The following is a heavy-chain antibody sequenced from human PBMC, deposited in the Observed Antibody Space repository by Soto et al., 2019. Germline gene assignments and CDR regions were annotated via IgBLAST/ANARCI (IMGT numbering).Heavy chain of an antibody. D-gene: IGHD1-26*01. Sequence: SETLSLTCTVSGGSISSGDYYWSWIRQPPGKGLEWIGYIYYSGSTYYNPSLKSRVTISVDTSKNQFSLKLSSVTAADTAVYYCARAWMGATDAFDIWGQGTMVTVS. CDR2: IYYSGST. CDR3: ARAWMGATDAFDI. V-gene: IGHV4-30-4*01. CDR1: GGSISSGDYY. J-gene: IGHJ3*02.